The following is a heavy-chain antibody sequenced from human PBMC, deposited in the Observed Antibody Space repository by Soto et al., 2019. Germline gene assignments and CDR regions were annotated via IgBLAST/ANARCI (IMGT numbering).Heavy chain of an antibody. CDR1: GYTFTGYY. CDR2: INPNSGGT. CDR3: ARVGVAGTKRGVWIDY. D-gene: IGHD6-19*01. Sequence: QVQLVQSGAEVKKPGASVKVSCKASGYTFTGYYMHWVRQAPGQGLEWMGWINPNSGGTNYAQKFQGWVTMTRDTSISTAYMELSRRRSDDTAVYYCARVGVAGTKRGVWIDYWGQGTLVTVSS. J-gene: IGHJ4*02. V-gene: IGHV1-2*04.